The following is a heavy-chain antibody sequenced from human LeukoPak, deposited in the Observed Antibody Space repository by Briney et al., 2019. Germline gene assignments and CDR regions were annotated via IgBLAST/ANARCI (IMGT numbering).Heavy chain of an antibody. CDR1: GGSISSGGYY. Sequence: SETLSLTCTVSGGSISSGGYYWSWIRQHPGKGLEWIGYIYYSGSTYYNPSLKSRVTISVDTSKNQFSLKLSSVTAADTAVYYCARSCPDFYDSSGYRPFDYWGQGTLVTVSS. J-gene: IGHJ4*02. D-gene: IGHD3-22*01. V-gene: IGHV4-31*03. CDR3: ARSCPDFYDSSGYRPFDY. CDR2: IYYSGST.